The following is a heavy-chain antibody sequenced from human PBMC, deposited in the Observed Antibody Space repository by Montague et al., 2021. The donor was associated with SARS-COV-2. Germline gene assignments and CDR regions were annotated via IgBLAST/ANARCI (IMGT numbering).Heavy chain of an antibody. J-gene: IGHJ4*02. V-gene: IGHV4-39*02. CDR1: GGSVSSRSYY. CDR2: IFYTGNT. D-gene: IGHD3-10*01. Sequence: SETLSLTCTVSGGSVSSRSYYWGWIRQPPGKGLEWIGTIFYTGNTYYNPSLKSRITISIDTSKNHLSLRLSSVTAADTAVYFCARGMIRGVTTPFDYWGQGSQGTVSS. CDR3: ARGMIRGVTTPFDY.